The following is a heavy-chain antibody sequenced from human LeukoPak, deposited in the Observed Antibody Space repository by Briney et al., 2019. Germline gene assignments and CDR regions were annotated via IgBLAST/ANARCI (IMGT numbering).Heavy chain of an antibody. CDR3: ARTILYRNWFDP. D-gene: IGHD2-8*01. Sequence: SVKVSCKASGGTFSSYAISWVRQAPGQGLEWMGGIIPIFGTANYAQKFQGRVTITADKSTSTAYMELSSLRSEDTAVYYRARTILYRNWFDPWGQGTLVTVSS. J-gene: IGHJ5*02. CDR1: GGTFSSYA. V-gene: IGHV1-69*06. CDR2: IIPIFGTA.